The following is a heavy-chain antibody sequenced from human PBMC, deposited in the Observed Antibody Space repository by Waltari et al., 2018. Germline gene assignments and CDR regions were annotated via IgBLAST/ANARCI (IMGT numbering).Heavy chain of an antibody. J-gene: IGHJ6*04. CDR1: GGSFSGYY. V-gene: IGHV4-34*01. CDR3: ARGHRFFPV. CDR2: INHSGST. D-gene: IGHD3-3*01. Sequence: QVQLQQWGAGLLKASATLSLTCAVYGGSFSGYYWNWIRQPPGKGLEWIGEINHSGSTNYNPSLKSRVTISGDTSKNQFSLKLSSVTAADTAVYYCARGHRFFPVWGKGTTVTISS.